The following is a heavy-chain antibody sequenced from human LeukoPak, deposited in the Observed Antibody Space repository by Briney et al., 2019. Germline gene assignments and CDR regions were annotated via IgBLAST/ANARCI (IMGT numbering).Heavy chain of an antibody. D-gene: IGHD3-3*01. CDR3: ARTLSGYDFWSGYSYYYYYMDV. V-gene: IGHV7-4-1*02. Sequence: ASVKVSCKASGYTFTSYAMNWVRQAPGQGLEWMGWINTNTGNPTYAQGFTGRFVFSLDTSVSTAYLQISSLKAEDTAVYYCARTLSGYDFWSGYSYYYYYMDVWGKGTTVTVSS. CDR1: GYTFTSYA. CDR2: INTNTGNP. J-gene: IGHJ6*03.